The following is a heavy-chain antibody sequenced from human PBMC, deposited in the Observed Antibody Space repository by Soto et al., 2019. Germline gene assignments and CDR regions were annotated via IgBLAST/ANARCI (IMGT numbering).Heavy chain of an antibody. V-gene: IGHV4-59*01. Sequence: SDTLSLTCTVSCGSLSNYYWNWIRQSPGKGLEWIGYIYSSGSTHYNPSLQNRVTISIDTSKNQVSLNVNSVTAADTAVYYCARDHPHSYGVYYFDYWGQGTPVTVSS. CDR2: IYSSGST. CDR3: ARDHPHSYGVYYFDY. CDR1: CGSLSNYY. D-gene: IGHD5-18*01. J-gene: IGHJ4*02.